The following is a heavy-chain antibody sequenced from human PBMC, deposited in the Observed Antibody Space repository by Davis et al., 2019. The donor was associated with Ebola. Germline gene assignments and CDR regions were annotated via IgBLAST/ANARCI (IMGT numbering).Heavy chain of an antibody. J-gene: IGHJ4*02. Sequence: PGGSLRLSCTVSCASISTYYWSWIRQPPGKGLEWIGYIYYSGSTDYNPSLKSRVTISVDTSKNHFSLKLSSVTAADTAVYYCARLGVVAAHFDYWGQGTLVTVSS. CDR2: IYYSGST. D-gene: IGHD2-15*01. CDR1: CASISTYY. V-gene: IGHV4-59*08. CDR3: ARLGVVAAHFDY.